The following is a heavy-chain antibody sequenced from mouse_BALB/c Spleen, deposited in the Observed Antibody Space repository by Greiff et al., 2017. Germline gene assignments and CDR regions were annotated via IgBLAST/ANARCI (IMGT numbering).Heavy chain of an antibody. CDR1: GSSLTSYG. CDR2: IWSGGST. CDR3: ASYYGYSWFAY. J-gene: IGHJ3*01. Sequence: QVQLKESGPGLVQPSQSLSITCTAPGSSLTSYGVHWVRQSPGKGLEWLGAIWSGGSTDYNAAFISRLSISTDNSKSQVFFKMDSLQANDTAIYYCASYYGYSWFAYWGQGTLVTVSA. D-gene: IGHD2-2*01. V-gene: IGHV2-2*02.